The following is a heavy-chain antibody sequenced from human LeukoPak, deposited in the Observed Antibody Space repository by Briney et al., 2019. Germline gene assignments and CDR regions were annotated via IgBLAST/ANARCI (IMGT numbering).Heavy chain of an antibody. CDR3: AKTTEYYDFWSGYYTFDY. CDR1: GFTFSSYA. V-gene: IGHV3-23*01. Sequence: PGGSLRLSCAASGFTFSSYAMSWVRQAPGKGLEWVSAISGSGGSTYYADSVKGRFTISRDNSKNTLYLQMNSLRAADTAVYYCAKTTEYYDFWSGYYTFDYWGQGTLVTVSS. D-gene: IGHD3-3*01. J-gene: IGHJ4*02. CDR2: ISGSGGST.